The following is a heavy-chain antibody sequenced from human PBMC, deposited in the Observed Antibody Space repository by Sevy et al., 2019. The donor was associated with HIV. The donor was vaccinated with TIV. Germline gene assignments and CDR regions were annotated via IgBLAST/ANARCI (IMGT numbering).Heavy chain of an antibody. CDR3: TGATVFGATWFDP. Sequence: GGSLRLSCAASGYTFNNAWMSWVRQAPGKGLEWLGRIKSKTDGGSAEYPSPVKGRFTISRDDSKSTLYLQMNRLRTEDTGVYYCTGATVFGATWFDPWGQGALVTVSS. J-gene: IGHJ5*02. V-gene: IGHV3-15*01. CDR1: GYTFNNAW. D-gene: IGHD3-3*01. CDR2: IKSKTDGGSA.